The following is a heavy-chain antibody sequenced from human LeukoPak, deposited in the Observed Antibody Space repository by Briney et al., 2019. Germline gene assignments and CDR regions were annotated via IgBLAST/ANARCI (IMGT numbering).Heavy chain of an antibody. D-gene: IGHD3-3*01. CDR2: IYPGDSDA. J-gene: IGHJ4*02. CDR3: ARRGYIRYDLFYFDY. CDR1: GYSFTSYW. Sequence: GESLKISCKGSGYSFTSYWIGWVRQMPGKGLEWMGIIYPGDSDARYSPSFQGQVTISADKSISTAYLQWSSLKASDTAMYYCARRGYIRYDLFYFDYWGQGTLVTVSS. V-gene: IGHV5-51*01.